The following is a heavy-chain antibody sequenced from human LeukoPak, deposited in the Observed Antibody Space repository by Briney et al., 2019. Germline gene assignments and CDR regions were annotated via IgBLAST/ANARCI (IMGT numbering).Heavy chain of an antibody. D-gene: IGHD3-10*01. J-gene: IGHJ4*02. V-gene: IGHV4-39*07. CDR2: INHSGST. CDR1: GDSVTSSTYY. CDR3: ARAYYYGSGSYYRRGGIFNY. Sequence: SETLSLTCAVSGDSVTSSTYYWGWIRQPPGKGLEWIGEINHSGSTNYNPSLKSRVTISVDTSKNQLSLKLSSVTAADTAVYYCARAYYYGSGSYYRRGGIFNYWGQGTLVTVSS.